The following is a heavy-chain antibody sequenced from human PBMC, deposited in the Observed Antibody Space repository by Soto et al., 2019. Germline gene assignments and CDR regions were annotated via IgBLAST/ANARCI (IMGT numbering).Heavy chain of an antibody. J-gene: IGHJ5*02. V-gene: IGHV2-5*02. Sequence: QITLKESGPTLVKPTQTLTLTCTFSGFSLSTSGVGVGWIRQPPGKALECLALIYWDDDKRYSPSLKSRLTITKDTSKNQVVLTMTNMDPVDTATYYCAHSLTAADYSNYEDWFDPWGQGTLVTVSS. D-gene: IGHD4-4*01. CDR3: AHSLTAADYSNYEDWFDP. CDR2: IYWDDDK. CDR1: GFSLSTSGVG.